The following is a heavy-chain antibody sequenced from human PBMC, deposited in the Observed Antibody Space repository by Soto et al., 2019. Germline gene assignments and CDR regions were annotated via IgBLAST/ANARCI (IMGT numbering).Heavy chain of an antibody. V-gene: IGHV3-7*03. D-gene: IGHD6-13*01. CDR1: GFTFSSYW. J-gene: IGHJ5*02. CDR2: IKQDGSEK. Sequence: PVGSLRLSCAASGFTFSSYWMSWVRQAPGKGLEWVANIKQDGSEKYYVDSVKGRFTISRDNAKNSLYLQMNSLRAEDTAVYYCAKIAAAGWFDPWGQGTLVTVSS. CDR3: AKIAAAGWFDP.